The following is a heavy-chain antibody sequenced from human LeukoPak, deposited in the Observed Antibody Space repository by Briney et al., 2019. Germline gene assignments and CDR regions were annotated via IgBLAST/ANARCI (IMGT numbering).Heavy chain of an antibody. J-gene: IGHJ4*02. CDR1: GFTFSSYA. CDR2: ISGSGGST. CDR3: AKVVYGGNHPFDY. Sequence: GGSLRLSCAAPGFTFSSYAMSWVRQAPGKGPEWVSAISGSGGSTYYADSVKGRFTISRDNSKNTLYLQMNSLRAEDTAVYYCAKVVYGGNHPFDYWGQGTLVTVSS. D-gene: IGHD4-17*01. V-gene: IGHV3-23*01.